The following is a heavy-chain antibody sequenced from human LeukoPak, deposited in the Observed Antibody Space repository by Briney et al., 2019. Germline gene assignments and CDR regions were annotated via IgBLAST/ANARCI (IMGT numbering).Heavy chain of an antibody. V-gene: IGHV4-34*01. CDR2: INHSGST. J-gene: IGHJ6*03. D-gene: IGHD2-2*01. CDR3: ARTTEGYCRSTSCYGFYYSYYMDV. CDR1: GGSFSGYY. Sequence: SETLSLTCAVYGGSFSGYYWSWIRQPPGKGLEWIGEINHSGSTNYNPSLKSRVTISVDTSKNQFSLKLSSVTAADTAVYYCARTTEGYCRSTSCYGFYYSYYMDVWGKGTTVSISS.